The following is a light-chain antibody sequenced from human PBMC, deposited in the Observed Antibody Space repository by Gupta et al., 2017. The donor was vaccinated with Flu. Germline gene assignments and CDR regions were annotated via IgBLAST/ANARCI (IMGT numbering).Light chain of an antibody. J-gene: IGKJ4*01. CDR1: QGSRND. Sequence: GDRVTITCRSSQGSRNDLGWFQQRPGKATKRLIYTASSVQSGVPSRFSGSGSGTEFTLTISSLQPDDFATYYCLQHNSYPLTFGGGTKVDIK. V-gene: IGKV1-17*01. CDR2: TAS. CDR3: LQHNSYPLT.